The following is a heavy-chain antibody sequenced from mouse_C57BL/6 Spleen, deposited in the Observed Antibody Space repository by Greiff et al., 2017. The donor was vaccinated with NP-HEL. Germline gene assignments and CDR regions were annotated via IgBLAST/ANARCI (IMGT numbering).Heavy chain of an antibody. CDR3: ARNPLYDYDWYFDV. CDR2: IWSGGST. Sequence: VQLQQSGPGLVQPSQSLSITCTVSGFSLTSYGAHWVRQSPGKGLEWLGVIWSGGSTDSNAAFISRLSISKDNSKSQVFFKMNSLQADDTAIYYCARNPLYDYDWYFDVWGTGTTVTVSS. V-gene: IGHV2-2*01. CDR1: GFSLTSYG. D-gene: IGHD2-4*01. J-gene: IGHJ1*03.